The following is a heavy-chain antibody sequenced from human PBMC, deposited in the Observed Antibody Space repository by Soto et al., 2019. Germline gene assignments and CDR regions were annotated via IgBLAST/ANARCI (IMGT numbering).Heavy chain of an antibody. D-gene: IGHD6-13*01. J-gene: IGHJ6*03. CDR1: SGSISSSNW. V-gene: IGHV4-4*02. CDR2: IYHSGST. CDR3: ARRVAAADYYYCHMDV. Sequence: SETLSLTCAVSSGSISSSNWWSWVRQPPGKGLEWIGEIYHSGSTNYNPSLKSRVTISVDKSKNQFSLKLSSVTAADTAVYYCARRVAAADYYYCHMDVWGKGTTVTVSS.